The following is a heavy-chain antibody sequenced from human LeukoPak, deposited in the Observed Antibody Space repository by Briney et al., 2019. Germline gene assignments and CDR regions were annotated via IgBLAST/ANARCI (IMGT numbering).Heavy chain of an antibody. J-gene: IGHJ4*02. V-gene: IGHV4-59*08. CDR3: ARQTYYYDSSSYYEHYFDY. D-gene: IGHD3-22*01. Sequence: SETLSLTCTVSGGSISSYYWSWIRQPPGKGLEWIGYIYYSGSTNYNPSLKSRVTILVDTSKNQFSLKLSSVTAADTAVYYCARQTYYYDSSSYYEHYFDYWGQGTLVTVSS. CDR2: IYYSGST. CDR1: GGSISSYY.